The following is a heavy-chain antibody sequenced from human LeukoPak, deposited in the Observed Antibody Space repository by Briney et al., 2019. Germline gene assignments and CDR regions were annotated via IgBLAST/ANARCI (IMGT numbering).Heavy chain of an antibody. D-gene: IGHD2/OR15-2a*01. Sequence: SETLSLTCTVSGGSISSYYWSWIRQPPGKGLEWIGYIYYSGSTNYNPSLKSRVTISVDTSKNQFSLKLSSVTAADTAVYYCARDLLNGFLENRGDYWGQGTLVTVSS. J-gene: IGHJ4*02. CDR1: GGSISSYY. CDR3: ARDLLNGFLENRGDY. CDR2: IYYSGST. V-gene: IGHV4-59*01.